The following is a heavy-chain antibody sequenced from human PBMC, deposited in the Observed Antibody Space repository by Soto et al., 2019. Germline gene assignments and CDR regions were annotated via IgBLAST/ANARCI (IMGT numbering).Heavy chain of an antibody. Sequence: QVQLQQWGAGLLKPSETLSLTCAVYGGSFSGYYWSWVRQPPGKGLEWIGQINHSGSTNYNPSLKRRVTISVDTSKNPFSLTLSSVTAADTAVYYCARTSKFDSWGQGTLVTVSS. CDR3: ARTSKFDS. D-gene: IGHD6-6*01. J-gene: IGHJ4*02. CDR1: GGSFSGYY. CDR2: INHSGST. V-gene: IGHV4-34*01.